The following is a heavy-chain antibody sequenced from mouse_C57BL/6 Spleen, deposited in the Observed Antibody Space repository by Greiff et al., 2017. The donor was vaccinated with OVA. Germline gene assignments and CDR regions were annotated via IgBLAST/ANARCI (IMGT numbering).Heavy chain of an antibody. Sequence: VQLQQSGAELVKPGASVKLSCTASGFNIKDYYMHWVKQRTEQGLEWIGRIDPEDGETKYAPNFQGKATITADTSSNTAYLQLSSLTSEDTAVYYCVSSTWFAYWGQGTLVTVSA. J-gene: IGHJ3*01. CDR2: IDPEDGET. CDR1: GFNIKDYY. V-gene: IGHV14-2*01. CDR3: VSSTWFAY.